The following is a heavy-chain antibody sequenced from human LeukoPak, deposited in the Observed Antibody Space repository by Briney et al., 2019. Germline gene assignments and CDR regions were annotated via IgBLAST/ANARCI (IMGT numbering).Heavy chain of an antibody. Sequence: ASVKVSCKPSEYTFTGNYVHWVRQAPGQGLEWMGWINPNSGGTNYAQKFQGRVTMTSDTSISTVYMELSRLKSDDTAVYYCANGLVGRGPAFDMWGQGTMVTVAS. J-gene: IGHJ3*02. D-gene: IGHD2-8*02. V-gene: IGHV1-2*02. CDR2: INPNSGGT. CDR3: ANGLVGRGPAFDM. CDR1: EYTFTGNY.